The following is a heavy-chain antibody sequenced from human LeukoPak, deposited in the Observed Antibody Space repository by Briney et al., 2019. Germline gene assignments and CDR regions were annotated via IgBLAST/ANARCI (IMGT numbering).Heavy chain of an antibody. Sequence: SETLSLTCTVSGVSMSAYQWSWVRQSPEKGLEWIGCINTKGETSYNPSLKSRVTTSVDTSKSQFSLRLTSVSAADTAVYYCATSNDAKIAPFDHWGQGAPVTVSS. J-gene: IGHJ4*02. CDR1: GVSMSAYQ. CDR3: ATSNDAKIAPFDH. CDR2: INTKGET. D-gene: IGHD2-21*01. V-gene: IGHV4-4*09.